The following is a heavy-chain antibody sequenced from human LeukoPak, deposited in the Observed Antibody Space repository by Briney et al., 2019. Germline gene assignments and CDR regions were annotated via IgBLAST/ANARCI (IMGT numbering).Heavy chain of an antibody. CDR3: ARGRIAARPGYNWFDP. V-gene: IGHV1-2*02. Sequence: ASVRVSCKASGYTFTHYYMHWVRQAPGQGLEWVGWINPSSGGTNYAQKFQGRVVMTRDTSISTAYLELSSLRSDDTAVFYCARGRIAARPGYNWFDPWGQGTLVTVSS. J-gene: IGHJ5*02. CDR2: INPSSGGT. D-gene: IGHD6-6*01. CDR1: GYTFTHYY.